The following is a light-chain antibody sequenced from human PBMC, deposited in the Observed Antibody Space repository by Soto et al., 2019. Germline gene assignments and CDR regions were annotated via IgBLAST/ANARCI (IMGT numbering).Light chain of an antibody. Sequence: EIVMTQSPATLSVSPGERATLSCRASQSVGSNLAWYQQMSGQAPRLLIHDASTRATGIPARFSGGGSGTEFTLTISSLQSEDFALYYCQQYSSYSTWTFGQGTEVEVK. V-gene: IGKV3D-15*01. CDR2: DAS. J-gene: IGKJ1*01. CDR1: QSVGSN. CDR3: QQYSSYSTWT.